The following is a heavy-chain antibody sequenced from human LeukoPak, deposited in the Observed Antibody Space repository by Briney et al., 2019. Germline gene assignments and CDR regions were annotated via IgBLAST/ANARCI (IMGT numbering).Heavy chain of an antibody. CDR1: GDSVSSNSAA. D-gene: IGHD6-13*01. V-gene: IGHV6-1*01. CDR3: ARLAAAGTLEALYNWFDP. CDR2: TYYRSKWYN. J-gene: IGHJ5*02. Sequence: SQTLSLTCAISGDSVSSNSAAWNWIRQSPSRGLEWLGRTYYRSKWYNDYAVSVKSRITINPDTSKNQFSLQLSSVTAADTAVYYCARLAAAGTLEALYNWFDPWGQGTLVTVSS.